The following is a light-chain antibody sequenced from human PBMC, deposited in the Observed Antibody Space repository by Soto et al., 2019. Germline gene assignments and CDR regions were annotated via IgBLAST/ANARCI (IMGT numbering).Light chain of an antibody. CDR2: GSS. CDR3: QQYNNWPLT. Sequence: EIVLTQSPATLSVSPGERATLSCRASQSVSNNLAWYRQKPGQAPRLLVYGSSHRASGIPVRFSGSGSGTEFTLTINSLQSEDFAVYYCQQYNNWPLTFCGGTKVEIK. V-gene: IGKV3-15*01. J-gene: IGKJ4*01. CDR1: QSVSNN.